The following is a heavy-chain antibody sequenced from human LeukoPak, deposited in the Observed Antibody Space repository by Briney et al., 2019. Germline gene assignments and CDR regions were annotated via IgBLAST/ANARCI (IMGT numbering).Heavy chain of an antibody. J-gene: IGHJ3*02. D-gene: IGHD3-9*01. CDR1: GGSISSSSYY. Sequence: SETLSLTCTVSGGSISSSSYYWGWIRQPPGKGLEWIGSIYYSGSTYYNPSLKSRVTISVDTSKNQFSLHLNSVTPEDTAAYYCARVPHDIDPDAFDIWGPGTMVTVSS. CDR2: IYYSGST. V-gene: IGHV4-39*01. CDR3: ARVPHDIDPDAFDI.